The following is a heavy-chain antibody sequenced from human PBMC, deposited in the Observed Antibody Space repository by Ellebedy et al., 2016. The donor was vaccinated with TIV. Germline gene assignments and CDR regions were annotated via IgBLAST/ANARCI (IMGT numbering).Heavy chain of an antibody. Sequence: GGSLRLSXAASGFTFSSYGMHWVRRAPGKGLEWVAVIWYDGSNKYYADSVKGRFTISRDNSKNTLYLQMNSLRAEDTAVYYCARKMTTVTTDYFDYWGQGTLVTVSS. CDR3: ARKMTTVTTDYFDY. J-gene: IGHJ4*02. D-gene: IGHD4-17*01. V-gene: IGHV3-33*01. CDR2: IWYDGSNK. CDR1: GFTFSSYG.